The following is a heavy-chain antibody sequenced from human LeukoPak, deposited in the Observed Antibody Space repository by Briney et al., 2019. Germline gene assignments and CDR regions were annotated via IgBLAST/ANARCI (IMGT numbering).Heavy chain of an antibody. J-gene: IGHJ4*02. V-gene: IGHV3-11*04. CDR2: ISSSGSTI. Sequence: GGSLRLSCAASGFTFSDYYMSWIRQAPGKGLEWVSYISSSGSTIYYADSVKGRFTISRDNAKNSLYLQMNSLRAEDTAVYYCAKDYDSSVFDYWGQGTLVTVSS. CDR1: GFTFSDYY. CDR3: AKDYDSSVFDY. D-gene: IGHD3-22*01.